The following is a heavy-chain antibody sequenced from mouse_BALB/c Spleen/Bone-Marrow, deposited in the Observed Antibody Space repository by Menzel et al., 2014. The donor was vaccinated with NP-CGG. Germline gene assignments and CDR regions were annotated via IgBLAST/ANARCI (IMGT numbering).Heavy chain of an antibody. Sequence: VQLQQSGAELVKPGASVKLSCTASGFNIKDTYIHWVKRRPEQGLEWIGRIDSVNGNIKYDPKFQVKATITADTSSNTAYLQLSSLTSEDTAVYYCTRRGFDFWGQGTTLTVSS. CDR3: TRRGFDF. CDR2: IDSVNGNI. J-gene: IGHJ2*01. V-gene: IGHV14-3*02. CDR1: GFNIKDTY.